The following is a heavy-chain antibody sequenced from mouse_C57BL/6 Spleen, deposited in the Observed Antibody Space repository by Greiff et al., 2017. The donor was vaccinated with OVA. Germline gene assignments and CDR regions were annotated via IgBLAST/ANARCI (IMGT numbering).Heavy chain of an antibody. CDR3: ARYKGLLYWYFDV. Sequence: EVKLVESGGGLVQPGGSLSLSCAASGFTFTDYYMSWVRQPPGKALEWLGFIRNKANGYTTEYSASVKGRFTISRDNSQSILYLQMNALRAEDSATYYCARYKGLLYWYFDVWGTGTTVTVSS. CDR2: IRNKANGYTT. D-gene: IGHD3-1*01. CDR1: GFTFTDYY. J-gene: IGHJ1*03. V-gene: IGHV7-3*01.